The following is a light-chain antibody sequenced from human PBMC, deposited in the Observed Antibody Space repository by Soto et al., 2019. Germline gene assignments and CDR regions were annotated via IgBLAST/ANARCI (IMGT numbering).Light chain of an antibody. Sequence: EIVLTQSPATLFLSPWERATLSCRASQSVSSYLAWYQQKPGQAPRLLISDASNRATGIPARFSGSGSGTEFTLTISSLQSEDFAVYYCQQYNNWPPITFGQGTRLEIK. CDR3: QQYNNWPPIT. J-gene: IGKJ5*01. CDR1: QSVSSY. V-gene: IGKV3-11*01. CDR2: DAS.